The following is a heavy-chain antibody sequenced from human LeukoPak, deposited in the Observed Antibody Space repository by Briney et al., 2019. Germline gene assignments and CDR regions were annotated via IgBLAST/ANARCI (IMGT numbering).Heavy chain of an antibody. D-gene: IGHD3-22*01. J-gene: IGHJ6*02. CDR3: ARLRYDSSGYYYYYYGMDV. CDR1: GGSISSYY. CDR2: IYYSGNT. V-gene: IGHV4-59*08. Sequence: SETLSLTCTVSGGSISSYYWSWIRQPPGKGLEWIGYIYYSGNTNCNPSLKSRVTISVDTSKNQFSLKLSSVTAADTAVYYCARLRYDSSGYYYYYYGMDVWGQGTTVTVSS.